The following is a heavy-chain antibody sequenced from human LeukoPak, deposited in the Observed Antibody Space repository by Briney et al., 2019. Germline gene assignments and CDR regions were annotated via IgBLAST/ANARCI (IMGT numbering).Heavy chain of an antibody. CDR2: LNTDGSTT. CDR1: GFTFSTYG. J-gene: IGHJ2*01. D-gene: IGHD2-21*01. V-gene: IGHV3-74*01. Sequence: GGSLRLSCAASGFTFSTYGMHWVRQAPGKGLVWVSRLNTDGSTTDYADSVKGRFSISRDNAENTLYLQMNSLRVEDTAVYYCARDQVLWWKPVGNFDLWGRGTLVTVSS. CDR3: ARDQVLWWKPVGNFDL.